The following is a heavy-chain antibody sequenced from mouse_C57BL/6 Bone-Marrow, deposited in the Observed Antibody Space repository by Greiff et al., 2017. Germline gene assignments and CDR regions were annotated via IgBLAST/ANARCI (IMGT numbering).Heavy chain of an antibody. Sequence: EVKVVESGGGLVQPGGSLSLSCAASGFTFTDYYMSWVRQPPGKALEWLGFIRNKANGYTTDYSASVKGRFTISRDNSQSFLYLQMNARRAEDSATSYCARYKWGYDDYYAMDYWGQGTSGTVSS. CDR3: ARYKWGYDDYYAMDY. CDR1: GFTFTDYY. CDR2: IRNKANGYTT. V-gene: IGHV7-3*01. J-gene: IGHJ4*01. D-gene: IGHD2-2*01.